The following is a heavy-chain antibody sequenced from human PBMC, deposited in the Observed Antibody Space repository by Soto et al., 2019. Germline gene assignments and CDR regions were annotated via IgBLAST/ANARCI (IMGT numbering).Heavy chain of an antibody. V-gene: IGHV4-31*03. CDR2: FYYSGST. Sequence: SETLSLTCTVSGGSISTGGYYWNWIRQHPEKGLEWIGYFYYSGSTYYNPSLKSRVTISVNTSKNQFSLKLSSVTAADTAVYYCARSVFPWGQGTLVTVSS. CDR3: ARSVFP. CDR1: GGSISTGGYY. J-gene: IGHJ5*02.